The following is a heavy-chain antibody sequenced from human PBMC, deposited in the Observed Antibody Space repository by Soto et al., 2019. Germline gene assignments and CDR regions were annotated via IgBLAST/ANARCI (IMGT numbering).Heavy chain of an antibody. CDR2: INPSISTI. CDR3: VREAITAMVFDY. CDR1: GGSISSYY. D-gene: IGHD5-18*01. J-gene: IGHJ4*02. V-gene: IGHV3-11*01. Sequence: LSLTCTVSGGSISSYYWSWIRQPPGKGLEWVSFINPSISTIYYADSVKGRFTISRDNAKNSLYLQMNSLRAEDTAVYYCVREAITAMVFDYWGQGALVTVSS.